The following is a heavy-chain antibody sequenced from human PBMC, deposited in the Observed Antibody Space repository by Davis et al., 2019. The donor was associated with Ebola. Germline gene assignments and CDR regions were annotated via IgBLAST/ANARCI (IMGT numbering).Heavy chain of an antibody. J-gene: IGHJ3*02. CDR2: ISAYNGNT. V-gene: IGHV1-18*01. CDR3: AREWLLIDAFDI. D-gene: IGHD5-24*01. Sequence: AASVKVSCKASGYTFTSYGISWVRQAPGQGLEWMGWISAYNGNTKSAQKVQGRATMTTDTSTSTAYMELRSLRSDDTAVYYCAREWLLIDAFDIWGQGTMVTVSS. CDR1: GYTFTSYG.